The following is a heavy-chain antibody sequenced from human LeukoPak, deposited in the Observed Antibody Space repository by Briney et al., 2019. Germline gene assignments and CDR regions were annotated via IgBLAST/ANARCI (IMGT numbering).Heavy chain of an antibody. CDR1: GGSISSYY. Sequence: SETLSLTCTVSGGSISSYYWSWIRQPPGKGLEWIGYIYYSGSTNYNPSLKSRVTISVDTSKNQFSLKLSSVTAADTVVYYCARDCSGGSCRFDYWGQGTLVTVSS. D-gene: IGHD2-15*01. V-gene: IGHV4-59*01. J-gene: IGHJ4*02. CDR3: ARDCSGGSCRFDY. CDR2: IYYSGST.